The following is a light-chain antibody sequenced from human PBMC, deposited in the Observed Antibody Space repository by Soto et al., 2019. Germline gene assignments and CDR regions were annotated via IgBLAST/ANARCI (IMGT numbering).Light chain of an antibody. J-gene: IGKJ1*01. CDR1: QSVSSSY. CDR2: GAS. V-gene: IGKV3-15*01. CDR3: QQNNNWPRT. Sequence: EIVLTQSPGTLSLSPGERATLSCRASQSVSSSYLAWYQQKPGQAPRLLIYGASTRATGIPARFSGSGSGTEFTLTISSLQSEDFAVYYCQQNNNWPRTFGQGTKVDIK.